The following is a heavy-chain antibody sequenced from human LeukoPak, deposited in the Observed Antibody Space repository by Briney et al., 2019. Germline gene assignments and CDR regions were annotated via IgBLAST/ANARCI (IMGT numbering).Heavy chain of an antibody. CDR3: ARESSSGSYYYFDY. D-gene: IGHD1-26*01. CDR2: IYSGGST. V-gene: IGHV3-53*01. CDR1: GFTVSSNY. J-gene: IGHJ4*02. Sequence: GGSLRLPCAASGFTVSSNYMSWVRQAPGKGLEWVSVIYSGGSTYYADSVKGRFTISRDNSKNTLYLQMNSLRAEDTAVYYCARESSSGSYYYFDYWGQGTLVTVSS.